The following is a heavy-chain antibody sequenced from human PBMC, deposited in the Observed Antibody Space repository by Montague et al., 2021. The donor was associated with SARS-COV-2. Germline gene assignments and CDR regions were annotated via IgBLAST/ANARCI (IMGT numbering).Heavy chain of an antibody. V-gene: IGHV4-39*01. CDR3: ARALTDWLRYFGMDV. CDR1: RGSISNNSYS. CDR2: IDYGAST. J-gene: IGHJ6*02. Sequence: SETLSLTCTVSRGSISNNSYSWGWNCPPPGQGLEGIRSIDYGASTSSNPSLKSLVTISVDTSKNQFSLKLSSVTAADTAVYYCARALTDWLRYFGMDVWGQGTSVTVSS. D-gene: IGHD3-9*01.